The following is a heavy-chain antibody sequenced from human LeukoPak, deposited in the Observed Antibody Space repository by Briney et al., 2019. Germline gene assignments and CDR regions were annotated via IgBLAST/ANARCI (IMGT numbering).Heavy chain of an antibody. D-gene: IGHD5-24*01. J-gene: IGHJ4*02. CDR2: IKEDGSQT. CDR3: ARDQGWLQFDY. Sequence: PGGSLRLSCTASGFTFSRSWMDWFRQAPGKGLEWVANIKEDGSQTYYMDSVRGRFTISRDNAKNSLYLQMNSLRDEDTAVYYCARDQGWLQFDYWGQGALATVSA. CDR1: GFTFSRSW. V-gene: IGHV3-7*01.